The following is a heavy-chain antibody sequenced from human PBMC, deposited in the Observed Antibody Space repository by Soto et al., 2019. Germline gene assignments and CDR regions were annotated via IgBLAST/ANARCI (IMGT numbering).Heavy chain of an antibody. CDR2: ISGRAGST. J-gene: IGHJ4*02. Sequence: EVQLLESGGGLVQPGGSLRLSCAASGFTFSSYAMSWVRQAPGKGLEWVSDISGRAGSTYYADSVKGRFTISRDNSTNTLYLQMNSLRAEDTAVYYWARRSSGWYFDYWGQGTLVTVSS. CDR1: GFTFSSYA. CDR3: ARRSSGWYFDY. D-gene: IGHD6-19*01. V-gene: IGHV3-23*01.